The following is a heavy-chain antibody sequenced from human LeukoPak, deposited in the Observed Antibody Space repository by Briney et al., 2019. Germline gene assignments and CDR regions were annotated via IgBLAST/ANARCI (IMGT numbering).Heavy chain of an antibody. CDR2: IFAGGVP. Sequence: GGSLRLSCAASGFTITNNYMTWVRQAPTEGLQWVSCIFAGGVPSYAASVKDRFIISKDNSKNTLYLQMNNLRVDDTAVYYCTRGRLNAAGWYFDLWGRGTLVTVSS. J-gene: IGHJ2*01. V-gene: IGHV3-53*01. CDR1: GFTITNNY. CDR3: TRGRLNAAGWYFDL. D-gene: IGHD3-16*01.